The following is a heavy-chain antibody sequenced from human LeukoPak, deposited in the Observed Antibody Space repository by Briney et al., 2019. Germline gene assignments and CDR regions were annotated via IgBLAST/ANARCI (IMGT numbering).Heavy chain of an antibody. CDR2: IYTSGST. D-gene: IGHD3-9*01. CDR1: GGSISSYY. J-gene: IGHJ4*02. Sequence: PSETLSLTCTVSGGSISSYYWSWIRQPAGKGLEWIGRIYTSGSTNYNPSLKSRVTISVDKSKNQLSLKLSSVTAADTAVYYCARSIRHYFDYWGQGTLVTVSS. V-gene: IGHV4-4*07. CDR3: ARSIRHYFDY.